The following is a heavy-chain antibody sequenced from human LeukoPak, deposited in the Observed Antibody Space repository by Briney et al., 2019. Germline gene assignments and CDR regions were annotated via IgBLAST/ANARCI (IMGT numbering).Heavy chain of an antibody. CDR2: TYSGDTT. J-gene: IGHJ5*02. CDR3: AKDRHAPGRYCSSITCFPFDP. V-gene: IGHV3-53*01. Sequence: GGSLRLTCAAFGFIVRSNHINWVRQAPGKGLEWVSITYSGDTTYYADSVKGRFTISRDNSKSTLYLQMNSLRAEDTAVYYCAKDRHAPGRYCSSITCFPFDPWGQGTLVTVSS. CDR1: GFIVRSNH. D-gene: IGHD2-2*01.